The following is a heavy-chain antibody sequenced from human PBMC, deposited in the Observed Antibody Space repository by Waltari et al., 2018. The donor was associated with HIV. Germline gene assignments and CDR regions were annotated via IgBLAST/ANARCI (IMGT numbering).Heavy chain of an antibody. CDR2: IRYEGSDE. Sequence: ELHLVESGGNLVQPGGSLRLSCTASGFTFRYSWMSWVRQAPGKGLEGVASIRYEGSDEVYVDSVKGRFTISRDNAKSSVYLQMNSLRVEDSAIYYCASSRSDYDTKYYGMGVWGQGTTVSVSS. D-gene: IGHD5-12*01. CDR3: ASSRSDYDTKYYGMGV. V-gene: IGHV3-7*01. J-gene: IGHJ6*02. CDR1: GFTFRYSW.